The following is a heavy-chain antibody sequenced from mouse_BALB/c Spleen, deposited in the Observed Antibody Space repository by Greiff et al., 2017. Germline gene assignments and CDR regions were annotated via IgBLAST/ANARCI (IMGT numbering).Heavy chain of an antibody. CDR3: ARGNSLLRPRDAMDY. J-gene: IGHJ4*01. Sequence: EGKLMESGPELVKPGASVKIPCKASGYTFTDYNMDWVKQSHGKSLEWIGDINPNNGGTIYNQKFKGKATLTVDKSSSTAYMELRSLTSEDTAVYYCARGNSLLRPRDAMDYWGQGTSVTVSS. CDR2: INPNNGGT. V-gene: IGHV1-18*01. CDR1: GYTFTDYN. D-gene: IGHD1-2*01.